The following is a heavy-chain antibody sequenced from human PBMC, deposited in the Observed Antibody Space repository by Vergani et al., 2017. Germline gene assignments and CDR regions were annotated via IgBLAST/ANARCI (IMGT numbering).Heavy chain of an antibody. D-gene: IGHD6-19*01. J-gene: IGHJ5*02. Sequence: QLQLQESGPGLVKPSATLSLTCSVSGAFIRCSNYYWGWIRQPPGKGLEWIASIYYSGGTYYNPSLKSRVTISVDTSKNQFSLKLSSVTAADTAVYFCARHSTVEWLVKLGWIDPWGQGILVTVSS. CDR2: IYYSGGT. CDR3: ARHSTVEWLVKLGWIDP. CDR1: GAFIRCSNYY. V-gene: IGHV4-39*01.